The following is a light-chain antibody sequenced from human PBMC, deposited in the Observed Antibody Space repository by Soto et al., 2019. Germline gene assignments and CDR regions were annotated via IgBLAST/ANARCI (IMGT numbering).Light chain of an antibody. V-gene: IGKV3-11*01. CDR3: HQRSCWLRGT. CDR2: DAF. Sequence: EIVLTQSPATLSLSPGERATLSCRASLSVSTYLAWYQQRPGQAPRLLIYDAFNRATGIPARFSGSGSGADFTLTISSLEPEDFAVYYCHQRSCWLRGTFGGGTKLEIK. J-gene: IGKJ4*01. CDR1: LSVSTY.